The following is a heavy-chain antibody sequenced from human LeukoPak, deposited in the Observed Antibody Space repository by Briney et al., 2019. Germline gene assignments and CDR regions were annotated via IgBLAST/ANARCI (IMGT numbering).Heavy chain of an antibody. V-gene: IGHV4-59*08. J-gene: IGHJ4*02. D-gene: IGHD6-19*01. CDR3: ARFRVGSGWYFDY. Sequence: SETLSLTCTVSGGSMSNYYWSWIRQPPGKGLECIGYIYYSGGTSYNPSLKSRVTISVDTSKNQFSLKLSSVTAADTAVYYCARFRVGSGWYFDYWGQGTLVTVSS. CDR2: IYYSGGT. CDR1: GGSMSNYY.